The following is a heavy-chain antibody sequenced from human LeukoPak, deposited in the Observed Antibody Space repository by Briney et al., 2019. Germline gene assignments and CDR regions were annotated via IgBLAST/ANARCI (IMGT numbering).Heavy chain of an antibody. J-gene: IGHJ4*02. Sequence: PGGSLRLSCVVSGFTFSSYAMSWVRQAPGKGLEWVSAISGSGGSTYYADSVKGRFTISRDNSKNTLYLQMNSLRAEDTAVYYCAKYGGYSYGYPFDYWGQGTLVTVSS. CDR2: ISGSGGST. CDR1: GFTFSSYA. CDR3: AKYGGYSYGYPFDY. D-gene: IGHD5-18*01. V-gene: IGHV3-23*01.